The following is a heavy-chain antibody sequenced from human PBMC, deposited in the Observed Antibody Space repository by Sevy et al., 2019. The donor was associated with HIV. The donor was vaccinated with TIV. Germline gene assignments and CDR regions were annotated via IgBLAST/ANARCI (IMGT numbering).Heavy chain of an antibody. J-gene: IGHJ5*02. CDR2: IKQDGSEA. CDR3: VRAKEVVASILDA. CDR1: GFNFRNFW. Sequence: GGSLRLSCVASGFNFRNFWMSWVRQAPGKGLECVADIKQDGSEAYYVDSVKGRFTISRDNAKNSLYLQMNSLRDEDTAMYFCVRAKEVVASILDAWGQGTPVTVSS. V-gene: IGHV3-7*03. D-gene: IGHD2-15*01.